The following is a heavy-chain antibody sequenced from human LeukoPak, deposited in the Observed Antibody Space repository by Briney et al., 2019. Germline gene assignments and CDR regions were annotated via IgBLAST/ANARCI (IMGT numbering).Heavy chain of an antibody. CDR2: ITSSGAYI. V-gene: IGHV3-21*01. CDR1: GFTFNDYN. CDR3: ARDPYSGNYGNYYYYYMDV. D-gene: IGHD1-26*01. J-gene: IGHJ6*03. Sequence: GGSLRLSCAASGFTFNDYNMNWVRQAPGKALEWVSSITSSGAYIFYADSVKGRFTISRDNAKDSLYLQMNSLGPEDTAVYYCARDPYSGNYGNYYYYYMDVWGKGTTVTISS.